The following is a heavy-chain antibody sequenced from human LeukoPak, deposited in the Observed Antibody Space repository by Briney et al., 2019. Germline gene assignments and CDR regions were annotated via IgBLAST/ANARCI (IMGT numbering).Heavy chain of an antibody. J-gene: IGHJ4*02. D-gene: IGHD6-13*01. CDR1: GGSISSGSYY. V-gene: IGHV4-61*02. CDR3: AKTTSGYSSSWYPIDFDY. CDR2: IYISGST. Sequence: PSETLSLTCTVSGGSISSGSYYWSWIRQPAGKGLEWIGRIYISGSTNYNPSLKSRVSISVDTSKNQFSLKLSSVTAADTAVYYCAKTTSGYSSSWYPIDFDYWGQGTLVTVSS.